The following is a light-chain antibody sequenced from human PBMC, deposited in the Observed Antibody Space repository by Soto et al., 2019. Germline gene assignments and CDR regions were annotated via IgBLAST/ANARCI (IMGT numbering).Light chain of an antibody. Sequence: DIQMTQSPSSLSASVGDRVTITCRASQSISSYLNWYQQKPGKAPKLLIYAASSLQSGVPSRFSGSGSGTDFTLTISSLQPEAFATYYCQQSYSTPPAFGGGTKVEIK. J-gene: IGKJ4*01. CDR2: AAS. CDR1: QSISSY. V-gene: IGKV1-39*01. CDR3: QQSYSTPPA.